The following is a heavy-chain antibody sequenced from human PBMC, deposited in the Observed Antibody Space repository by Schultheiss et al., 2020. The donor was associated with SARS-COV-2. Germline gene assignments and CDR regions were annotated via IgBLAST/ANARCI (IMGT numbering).Heavy chain of an antibody. Sequence: GESLKISCVASGFTFSNYVMNWVRQAPEKGLEWVSSISGSGENTYYADSLRGRFTISRDNSKNSLYLQMNSLRDEDTAVYYCARDPGIVVVPAAMGLDYWGQGTLVTVSS. CDR2: ISGSGENT. CDR3: ARDPGIVVVPAAMGLDY. J-gene: IGHJ4*02. CDR1: GFTFSNYV. V-gene: IGHV3-23*01. D-gene: IGHD2-2*01.